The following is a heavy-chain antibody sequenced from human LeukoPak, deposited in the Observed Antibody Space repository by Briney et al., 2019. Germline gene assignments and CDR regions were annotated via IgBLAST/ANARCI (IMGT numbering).Heavy chain of an antibody. D-gene: IGHD2-15*01. Sequence: SVKVSCKASGGSLSTYAINWVQQVPGRGLEWMGGIIPFYSATDYAQKLQGRVTITADESTNTAYMELNSLTSKDTAVYYCARMVGYAYSDYWGQGTLVTVSS. CDR3: ARMVGYAYSDY. CDR1: GGSLSTYA. CDR2: IIPFYSAT. J-gene: IGHJ4*02. V-gene: IGHV1-69*13.